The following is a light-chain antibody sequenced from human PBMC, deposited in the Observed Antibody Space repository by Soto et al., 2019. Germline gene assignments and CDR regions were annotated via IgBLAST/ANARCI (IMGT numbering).Light chain of an antibody. CDR2: AAS. CDR1: QSISSY. J-gene: IGKJ2*01. Sequence: DIQMTQSPSSLSASVGDRVTITCRAGQSISSYLNWYQHKPGKAPRLLISAASSLQSGVPSRFSGSGSGTDFTLTISSLQPEDFATYYCQQSYSTPYTFGQGTNLEIK. CDR3: QQSYSTPYT. V-gene: IGKV1-39*01.